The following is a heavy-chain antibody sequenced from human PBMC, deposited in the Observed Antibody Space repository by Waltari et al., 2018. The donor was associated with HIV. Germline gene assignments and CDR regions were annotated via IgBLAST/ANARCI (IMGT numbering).Heavy chain of an antibody. V-gene: IGHV3-15*01. J-gene: IGHJ4*02. CDR3: TTVLGGWLGEYEFDY. CDR2: IKRKVDGGTA. D-gene: IGHD5-12*01. CDR1: GFTFRNAW. Sequence: EVQLVESGGGLVKPGGSLRLSCTASGFTFRNAWMNWVRQAPGKGLEWVGHIKRKVDGGTADYIAPVKDRFTISRDDSKNTVYLQMNSLKIEDTAVYYCTTVLGGWLGEYEFDYWGRGILVTVSS.